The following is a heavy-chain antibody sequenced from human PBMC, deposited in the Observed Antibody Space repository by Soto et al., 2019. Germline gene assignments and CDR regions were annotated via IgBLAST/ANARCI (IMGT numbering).Heavy chain of an antibody. CDR2: INHSGST. CDR3: ARGRALELHLSEYYFDY. J-gene: IGHJ4*02. V-gene: IGHV4-34*01. D-gene: IGHD1-7*01. Sequence: SETLSLTCAVYGGSFSGYYWSWIRQPPGKGLEWIGEINHSGSTNYNPSLKSRVTISVDTSKNQFSLKLSSVTAADTAVYYCARGRALELHLSEYYFDYWGQGTLVTVSS. CDR1: GGSFSGYY.